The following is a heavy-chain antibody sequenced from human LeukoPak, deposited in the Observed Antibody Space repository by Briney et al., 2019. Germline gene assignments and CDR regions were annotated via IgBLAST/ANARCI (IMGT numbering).Heavy chain of an antibody. J-gene: IGHJ4*02. Sequence: GGTLRLSCAASGFTFSTYWMTWVRQAPGKGLEWVANIKQDGSEKYYVDSVKGRFTISRDNAKNSLYLQMNSLRAEDTAVYYCARDRNTDFWSGYYTNYFDYWGQGTLVTVSS. D-gene: IGHD3-3*01. CDR2: IKQDGSEK. CDR3: ARDRNTDFWSGYYTNYFDY. V-gene: IGHV3-7*01. CDR1: GFTFSTYW.